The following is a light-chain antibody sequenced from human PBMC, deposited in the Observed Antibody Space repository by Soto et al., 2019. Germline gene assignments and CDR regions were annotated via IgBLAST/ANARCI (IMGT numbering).Light chain of an antibody. J-gene: IGKJ1*01. Sequence: DIQMTQSPSTLSASVGDRVTITCRAGQSISSSLAWYQQKPGKAPKLLFFDASRLESGVPSRFSGSGSGTEFTLTISSLQPDDFATYYCQQYSSYWTFGQGTKVEIK. V-gene: IGKV1-5*01. CDR3: QQYSSYWT. CDR2: DAS. CDR1: QSISSS.